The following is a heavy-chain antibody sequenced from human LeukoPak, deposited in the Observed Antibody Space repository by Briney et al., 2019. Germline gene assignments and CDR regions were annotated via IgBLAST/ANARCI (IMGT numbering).Heavy chain of an antibody. CDR1: GFTFSDYD. D-gene: IGHD2-2*03. CDR2: IAAAGDT. J-gene: IGHJ6*02. V-gene: IGHV3-13*01. Sequence: GGSLRLSCAASGFTFSDYDMHWGRQATGKGLEWVSGIAAAGDTYYPGYVTGRFTISRENATHSLYIQMNNLRAGDTAVYYCARGGPGYCSGTSCHIYYNAMDVWGQGTTVTVSS. CDR3: ARGGPGYCSGTSCHIYYNAMDV.